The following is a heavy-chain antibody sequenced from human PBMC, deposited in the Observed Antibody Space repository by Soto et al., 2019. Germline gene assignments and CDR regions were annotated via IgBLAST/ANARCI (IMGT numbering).Heavy chain of an antibody. Sequence: PGESLKISCKGSGYSFTSYWIGWVRQMPGKGLEWMGIIYPGDSDTRYSPSFQGQVTISADKSISTAYLQWSSLKASDTAMYYCARQRFLGWLGPDYYYMDVWGKGTRVTVSS. CDR1: GYSFTSYW. CDR2: IYPGDSDT. V-gene: IGHV5-51*01. J-gene: IGHJ6*03. D-gene: IGHD3-3*01. CDR3: ARQRFLGWLGPDYYYMDV.